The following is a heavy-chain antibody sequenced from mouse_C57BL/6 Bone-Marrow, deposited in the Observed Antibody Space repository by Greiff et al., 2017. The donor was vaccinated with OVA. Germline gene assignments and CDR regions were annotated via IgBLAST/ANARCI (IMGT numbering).Heavy chain of an antibody. J-gene: IGHJ4*01. V-gene: IGHV1-42*01. CDR3: SRSGSNPPHYYAMDY. D-gene: IGHD2-5*01. Sequence: VPLKESGPELVKPGASVKISCKASGYSFTGYYMNWVKQSPEKSLEWIGEINTSTGGNTYNQKFKAKATLTVDKSSSTAYMQLKSLTSEDSAIDYCSRSGSNPPHYYAMDYWGQGTSVTVSA. CDR1: GYSFTGYY. CDR2: INTSTGGN.